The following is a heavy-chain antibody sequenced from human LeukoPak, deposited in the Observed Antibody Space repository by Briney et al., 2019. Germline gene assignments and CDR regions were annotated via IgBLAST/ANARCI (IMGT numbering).Heavy chain of an antibody. CDR1: GYTFTSYG. CDR2: ISAYNGNT. D-gene: IGHD3-16*02. V-gene: IGHV1-18*01. CDR3: ARNLGSYDYVWGSYRPLAFDY. Sequence: ASVKVSFKASGYTFTSYGISWVRQAPGQGLERMGWISAYNGNTNYAQKLQGRVTMTTDTSTSTAYMELRSLRPDDTAVYYCARNLGSYDYVWGSYRPLAFDYWGQGTLVTVSS. J-gene: IGHJ4*02.